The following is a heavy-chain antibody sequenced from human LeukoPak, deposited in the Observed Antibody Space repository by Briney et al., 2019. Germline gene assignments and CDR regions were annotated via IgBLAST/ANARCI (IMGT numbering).Heavy chain of an antibody. CDR2: IYYSGST. J-gene: IGHJ4*02. Sequence: SETLSLTCTVSGGSISSSSYYWGWIRQPPGKGLEWIGSIYYSGSTYYNPSLKSRVTISVDTSKNQFSLKLSSVTAADTAVYCCARLTASFTTVTARNPTDYWGQGTLVTVSS. CDR3: ARLTASFTTVTARNPTDY. D-gene: IGHD4-17*01. V-gene: IGHV4-39*01. CDR1: GGSISSSSYY.